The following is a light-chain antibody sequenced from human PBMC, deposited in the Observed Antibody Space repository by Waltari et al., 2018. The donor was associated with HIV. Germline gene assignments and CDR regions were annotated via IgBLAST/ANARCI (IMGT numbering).Light chain of an antibody. V-gene: IGKV1-39*01. Sequence: IQLTPSPSPLSASVGDRVTITCRASQNIDNVLSWYQQKPGKAPRLLIYDTSDVQSGVPSRFSGSGSGTDFTLTISSLQPEDFATYCCRQSFITTLTFGPGTKVDVK. CDR2: DTS. CDR1: QNIDNV. J-gene: IGKJ3*01. CDR3: RQSFITTLT.